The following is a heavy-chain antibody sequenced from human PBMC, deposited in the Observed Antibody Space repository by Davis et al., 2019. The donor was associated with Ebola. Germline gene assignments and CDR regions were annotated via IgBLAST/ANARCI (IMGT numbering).Heavy chain of an antibody. J-gene: IGHJ6*02. Sequence: SETLSLTCAVYGCSFSGYYWSWIRQPPGKGLEWIGAINHSGSTNYNPSLKSRVTISVDTSKNQFSLKLSSVTAADTAVYYCARSDTVVYYYGMDVWGQGTTVTVSS. CDR2: INHSGST. CDR3: ARSDTVVYYYGMDV. V-gene: IGHV4-34*01. D-gene: IGHD4-11*01. CDR1: GCSFSGYY.